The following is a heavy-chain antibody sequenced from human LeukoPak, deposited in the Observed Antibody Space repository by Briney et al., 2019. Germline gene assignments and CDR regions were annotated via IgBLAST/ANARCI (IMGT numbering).Heavy chain of an antibody. Sequence: PSETLSLTCAVSGVSFDDYYWSWVRQTPGKGLAWLGEINHSGYTNDSPSLKSRVTLSIDTSRKQFSLNLKSVTVADAGIYYCTRMTTGHDYWGQGTLVTVSS. CDR3: TRMTTGHDY. V-gene: IGHV4-34*01. CDR2: INHSGYT. D-gene: IGHD4-17*01. J-gene: IGHJ4*02. CDR1: GVSFDDYY.